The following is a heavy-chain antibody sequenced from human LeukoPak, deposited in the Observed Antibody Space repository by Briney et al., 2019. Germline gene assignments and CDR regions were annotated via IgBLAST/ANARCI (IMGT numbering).Heavy chain of an antibody. D-gene: IGHD1-1*01. Sequence: PSETLSLTCAVSGASFSSYYWSWIRQPPGKGLEYIGYIYSSGNTNYNPSLNSRVTLSVDTSKNPISLKLTSVTAADTAVYYCARQYRGGGLAGTLGHYYYYYYMDVWGRGTTVTVSS. CDR1: GASFSSYY. J-gene: IGHJ6*03. CDR3: ARQYRGGGLAGTLGHYYYYYYMDV. V-gene: IGHV4-59*01. CDR2: IYSSGNT.